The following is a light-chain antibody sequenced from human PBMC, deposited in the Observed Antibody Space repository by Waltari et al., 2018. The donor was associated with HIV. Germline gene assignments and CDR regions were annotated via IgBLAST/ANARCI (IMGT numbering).Light chain of an antibody. V-gene: IGLV1-51*01. CDR2: DNN. CDR3: GTWDRSLSAAV. Sequence: QSVLTQPPSVSAAPGQQVTIPSSGSTSNIRNDYVSCYQHVPGAAPRLLIYDNNKRPSGIPDRFSGSRSGTSATLGITGLQTGDEAHYYCGTWDRSLSAAVFGGGTKLTVL. CDR1: TSNIRNDY. J-gene: IGLJ3*02.